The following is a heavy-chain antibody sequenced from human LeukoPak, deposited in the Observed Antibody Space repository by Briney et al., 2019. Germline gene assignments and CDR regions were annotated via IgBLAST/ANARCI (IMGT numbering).Heavy chain of an antibody. V-gene: IGHV3-23*01. CDR2: INAGGINT. Sequence: GGSLRLSCAASGFTFSNYAMIWVRQAPGKGLEWVSAINAGGINTYYADSVKGRFTISRDNAKNSLYLQMNSLRAEDTAVYCCARAAVAGPFDYWGQGTLVTVSS. D-gene: IGHD6-19*01. CDR3: ARAAVAGPFDY. J-gene: IGHJ4*02. CDR1: GFTFSNYA.